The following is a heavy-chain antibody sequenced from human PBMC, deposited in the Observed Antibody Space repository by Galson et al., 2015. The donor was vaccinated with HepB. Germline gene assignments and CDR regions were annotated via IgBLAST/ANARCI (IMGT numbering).Heavy chain of an antibody. V-gene: IGHV4-59*01. D-gene: IGHD1-7*01. CDR3: ATSGTGTKGTYWYFEL. Sequence: SETLSLTCTVSGGSISTYYWTWIRQPPGKGLEWLAYLRPSGNTDYNPPLNSRPTISVDPPKNQFSLKMNSVTAADTAVYYCATSGTGTKGTYWYFELWGRGTLVTVSS. J-gene: IGHJ2*01. CDR1: GGSISTYY. CDR2: LRPSGNT.